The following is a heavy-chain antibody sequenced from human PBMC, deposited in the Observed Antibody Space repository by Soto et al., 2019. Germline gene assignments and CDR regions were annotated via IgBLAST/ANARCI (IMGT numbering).Heavy chain of an antibody. CDR2: IYYSGST. V-gene: IGHV4-39*01. CDR3: ASTGVTTPFDY. Sequence: SETLSLTCTVSGGSISSSSYYWGWIRQPPGKGLEWIGSIYYSGSTYYNPSLKSRVTISVDTSKNQFSLKLSSVTAADTAVYYCASTGVTTPFDYWGQGTLVT. J-gene: IGHJ4*02. D-gene: IGHD4-17*01. CDR1: GGSISSSSYY.